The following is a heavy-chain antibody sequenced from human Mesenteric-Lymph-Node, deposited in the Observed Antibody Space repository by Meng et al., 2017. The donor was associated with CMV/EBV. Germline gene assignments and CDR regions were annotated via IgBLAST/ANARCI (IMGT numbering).Heavy chain of an antibody. Sequence: GESLKISCAASGFTFRNYEMNWVRQAPGKGLEWVSYISTGGSIIYHADSVKGRFTISRDNAKNSLYLQMNSLRADDTAVYFCARKANYYYVMDVWGQGTTVTVSS. CDR3: ARKANYYYVMDV. J-gene: IGHJ6*02. CDR2: ISTGGSII. V-gene: IGHV3-48*03. CDR1: GFTFRNYE.